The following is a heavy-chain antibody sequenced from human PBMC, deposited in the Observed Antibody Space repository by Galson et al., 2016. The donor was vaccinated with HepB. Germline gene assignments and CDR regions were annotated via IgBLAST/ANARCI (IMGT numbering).Heavy chain of an antibody. D-gene: IGHD2-2*01. Sequence: SLRLSCAASGFTFSSYDMHWVRQATGKGLEWVSTIGTAGDTYYPGSVKGRFTLSRDNAKNTLYLQTNSLRAEDTAVYYCARGGCTSTSCLDYWGQGTLVTVSS. CDR3: ARGGCTSTSCLDY. J-gene: IGHJ4*02. CDR1: GFTFSSYD. V-gene: IGHV3-13*04. CDR2: IGTAGDT.